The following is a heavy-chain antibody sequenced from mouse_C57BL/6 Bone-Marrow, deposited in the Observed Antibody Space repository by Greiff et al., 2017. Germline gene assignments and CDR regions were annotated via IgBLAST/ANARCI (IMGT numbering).Heavy chain of an antibody. V-gene: IGHV1-55*01. J-gene: IGHJ1*03. CDR1: GYTFTSYW. CDR2: IYPGSGST. Sequence: QVQLQQPGAELVKPGASVKMSCKASGYTFTSYWITWVKQRPGQGLEWIGDIYPGSGSTNYNEKFKSKATLTVDTSSSTAYMQLSSMTSEDSAVYYCARGGLGRRYFDVWGTGTTVTVSS. CDR3: ARGGLGRRYFDV. D-gene: IGHD4-1*01.